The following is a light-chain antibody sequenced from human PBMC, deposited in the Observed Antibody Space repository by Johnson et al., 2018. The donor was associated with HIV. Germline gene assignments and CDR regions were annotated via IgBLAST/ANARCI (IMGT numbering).Light chain of an antibody. CDR1: TSNIGNNY. V-gene: IGLV1-51*02. J-gene: IGLJ1*01. CDR2: ENN. CDR3: GTWESSLRKV. Sequence: SVLTQPPSVSAAPGQKVTISCSGSTSNIGNNYVSWYQHLPGTAPKLLICENNKRPSGIPDRFSGSKSGTSATLGITGLPTGDEAEYSCGTWESSLRKVFGTGTKVTGL.